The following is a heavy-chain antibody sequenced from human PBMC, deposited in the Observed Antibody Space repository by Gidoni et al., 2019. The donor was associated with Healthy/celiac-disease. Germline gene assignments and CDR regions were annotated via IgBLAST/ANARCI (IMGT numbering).Heavy chain of an antibody. D-gene: IGHD6-13*01. CDR3: AREYSSSWATASSAFDI. CDR2: ISSSSSYI. J-gene: IGHJ3*02. V-gene: IGHV3-21*01. CDR1: GFTFSSYS. Sequence: EVQLVESGGGLVKPGGSLRLSCAASGFTFSSYSMNWVRQAPGKGLEWVSSISSSSSYIYYADSVKGRFTISRDNAKNSLYLQMNSLRAEDTAVYYCAREYSSSWATASSAFDIWGQGTMVTVSS.